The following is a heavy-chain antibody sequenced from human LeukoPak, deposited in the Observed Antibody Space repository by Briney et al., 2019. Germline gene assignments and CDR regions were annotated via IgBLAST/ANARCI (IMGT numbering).Heavy chain of an antibody. CDR2: ISSSSSYI. CDR3: ARDRPAIGIQ. D-gene: IGHD5-18*01. V-gene: IGHV3-21*01. CDR1: GFTFSSYS. J-gene: IGHJ4*02. Sequence: TAGGSLRLSCAASGFTFSSYSMNWVRQAPGKGLEWVSSISSSSSYIYYADSVKGRFTISRDNAKNSLYLQMNSLRAEDTAVYYCARDRPAIGIQWGQGTLVTVSS.